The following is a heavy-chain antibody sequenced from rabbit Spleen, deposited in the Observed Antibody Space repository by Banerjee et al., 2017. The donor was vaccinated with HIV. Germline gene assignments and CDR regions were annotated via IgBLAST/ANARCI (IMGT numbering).Heavy chain of an antibody. CDR2: IDTNNGDT. CDR1: GFSFSSSDY. V-gene: IGHV1S40*01. CDR3: ARDSGSSFSSYGMDL. J-gene: IGHJ6*01. D-gene: IGHD8-1*01. Sequence: QSLEESGGGLVKPGASLTLTCTASGFSFSSSDYMCWVRQAPGKGLEWIACIDTNNGDTDYANWPKGRFTISKTSSTTVTLQMTSLTAADTATYFCARDSGSSFSSYGMDLWGQGTLVTVS.